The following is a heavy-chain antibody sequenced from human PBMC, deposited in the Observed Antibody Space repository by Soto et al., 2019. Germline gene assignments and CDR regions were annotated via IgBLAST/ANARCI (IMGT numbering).Heavy chain of an antibody. D-gene: IGHD1-26*01. J-gene: IGHJ4*02. V-gene: IGHV1-18*01. CDR1: GYTFTSYG. Sequence: QVQLVQSGAEVKKPGASVKVSCRASGYTFTSYGISWVRQAPGQGLEWMGWISAYNDKTTYAQKFQGRLTMTTDTSSNTAYMELRSLRYDDTAMYYCARFTGISKWTFDFWGQGTLVTVSS. CDR2: ISAYNDKT. CDR3: ARFTGISKWTFDF.